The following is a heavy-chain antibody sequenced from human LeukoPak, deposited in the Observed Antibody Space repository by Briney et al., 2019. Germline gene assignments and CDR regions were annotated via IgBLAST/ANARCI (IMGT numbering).Heavy chain of an antibody. J-gene: IGHJ6*02. CDR1: GFTFTSSA. CDR2: IVVGSGNT. CDR3: AADRRNYGRYGMDV. Sequence: GASVKVSCKASGFTFTSSAMQWVRQARGQRLEWIGWIVVGSGNTSYAQKFQERVTITRDMSTSTAYMELSSLRSEDTAVYYCAADRRNYGRYGMDVWGQGTTVTVSS. D-gene: IGHD4-11*01. V-gene: IGHV1-58*02.